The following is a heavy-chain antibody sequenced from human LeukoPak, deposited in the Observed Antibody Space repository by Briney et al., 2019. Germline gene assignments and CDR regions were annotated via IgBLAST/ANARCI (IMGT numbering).Heavy chain of an antibody. CDR2: IWYDGSNK. CDR1: GFTFSSYG. D-gene: IGHD3-10*01. V-gene: IGHV3-33*01. CDR3: ARDEGIAKLAY. Sequence: PGGSLRLSCAASGFTFSSYGKHWVRQAPGKGLEWVAVIWYDGSNKYYADSVKGRFTISRDNSKNSLYLQMHSLRAEDTAVYYCARDEGIAKLAYWGQGTLVTVSS. J-gene: IGHJ4*02.